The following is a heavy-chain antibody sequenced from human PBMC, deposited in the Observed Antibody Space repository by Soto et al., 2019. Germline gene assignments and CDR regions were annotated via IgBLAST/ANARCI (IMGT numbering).Heavy chain of an antibody. CDR3: ARELGLYCSGGSCYKMEGWFDP. V-gene: IGHV4-59*01. D-gene: IGHD2-15*01. CDR2: IYYSGST. CDR1: GGSISSYY. J-gene: IGHJ5*02. Sequence: TLSLTCTVSGGSISSYYWSWIRQPPGKGLEWIGYIYYSGSTNYNPSLKSRVTISVETSKNQFSLKLSSVTAADTAVYYCARELGLYCSGGSCYKMEGWFDPWGQGTLVTVSS.